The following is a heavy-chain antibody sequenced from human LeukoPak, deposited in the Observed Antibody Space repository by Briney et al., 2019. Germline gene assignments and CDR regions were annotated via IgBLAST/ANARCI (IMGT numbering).Heavy chain of an antibody. CDR2: ISSRRNEI. J-gene: IGHJ4*02. CDR3: ARRRQVDDFWRGYYENYFDY. V-gene: IGHV3-21*01. D-gene: IGHD3-3*01. CDR1: VVTFSIDS. Sequence: PGGGLRLSCAASVVTFSIDSMNWGRQAPRKGLGWGSSISSRRNEIYYADSVKCRFTISRDHVKNSMYLQMNSLRAEDTAVYYCARRRQVDDFWRGYYENYFDYWGQGTLVTVSS.